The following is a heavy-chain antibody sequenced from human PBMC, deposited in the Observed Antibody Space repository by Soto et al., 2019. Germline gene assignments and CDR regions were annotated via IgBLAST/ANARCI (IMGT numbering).Heavy chain of an antibody. J-gene: IGHJ6*02. D-gene: IGHD4-4*01. V-gene: IGHV4-31*03. CDR2: IYYSGST. CDR1: GGSISSGGYY. Sequence: QVQLQESGPGLVKPSQTLSLTCTVSGGSISSGGYYWSWIRQHPGKGLEWIGYIYYSGSTYYNPSLKRRVTISVDTSKNQFSLKLSSVTAADTAVYYCASGAYSNPYYYYYGMDVWGQGTTVTVSS. CDR3: ASGAYSNPYYYYYGMDV.